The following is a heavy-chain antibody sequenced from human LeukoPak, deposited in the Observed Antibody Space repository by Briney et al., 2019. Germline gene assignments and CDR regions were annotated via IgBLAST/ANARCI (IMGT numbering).Heavy chain of an antibody. Sequence: PGGSLRLSCAASGFTFDDYAIHWVRQAPGKGLEWVSGISWNSGSIGYADSVKGRFTISRDNAKNSLYLQMNSLRAEDTALYYCAKDRYSSSWYYFDYWGQGTLVTVSS. CDR2: ISWNSGSI. CDR1: GFTFDDYA. J-gene: IGHJ4*02. V-gene: IGHV3-9*01. D-gene: IGHD6-13*01. CDR3: AKDRYSSSWYYFDY.